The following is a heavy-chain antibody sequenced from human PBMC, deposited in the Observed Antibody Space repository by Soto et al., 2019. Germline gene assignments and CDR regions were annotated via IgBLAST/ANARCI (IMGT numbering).Heavy chain of an antibody. V-gene: IGHV3-23*01. CDR3: AKIPVVVPAAIFDY. J-gene: IGHJ4*02. D-gene: IGHD2-2*02. CDR1: GFTFSSYA. CDR2: ISGSGGST. Sequence: GGSLRLSCATSGFTFSSYAMSWVRQAPGKGLEWVSAISGSGGSTYYADSVKGRFTISRDNSKNTLYLQMNSLRAEDTAVYYCAKIPVVVPAAIFDYWGQGTLVTVSS.